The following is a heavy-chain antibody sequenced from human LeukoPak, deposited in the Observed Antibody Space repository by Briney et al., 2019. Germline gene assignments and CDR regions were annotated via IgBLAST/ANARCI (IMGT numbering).Heavy chain of an antibody. CDR2: IISTGTI. CDR3: ARSWYSSSWYHAFDV. D-gene: IGHD6-13*01. CDR1: GASISGYY. V-gene: IGHV4-59*01. Sequence: SETLSLTCTVSGASISGYYWSWIRQPPGKRLEWIGYIISTGTINYNPSLKSRVTISIDTSKNQLSLQLTSVTAADTAVYYCARSWYSSSWYHAFDVWGQGTMVTVS. J-gene: IGHJ3*01.